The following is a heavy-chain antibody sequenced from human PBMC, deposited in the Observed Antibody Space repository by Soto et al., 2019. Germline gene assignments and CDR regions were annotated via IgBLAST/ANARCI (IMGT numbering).Heavy chain of an antibody. CDR2: INHIGST. CDR3: ARATQFYYDSSGYSKNFDF. V-gene: IGHV4-34*01. J-gene: IGHJ4*02. D-gene: IGHD3-22*01. Sequence: QVQLQQWGAGLLNPSETLSLTCGVSGGSFSGYFWTWIRQPPGKGLEWIGEINHIGSTNYNPSLRSRLTISIDTSKNQFSLKLTSVPAADTALYFCARATQFYYDSSGYSKNFDFWGQGTLVTVSS. CDR1: GGSFSGYF.